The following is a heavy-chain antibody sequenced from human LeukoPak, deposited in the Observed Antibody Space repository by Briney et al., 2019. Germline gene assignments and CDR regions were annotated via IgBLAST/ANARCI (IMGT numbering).Heavy chain of an antibody. V-gene: IGHV3-23*01. CDR1: GFTFSSYA. CDR3: AKDWGLRSHQNVGFGP. CDR2: ISGSGGST. Sequence: GGSLRLSCAASGFTFSSYAMSWVRQAPGKGLEWVSAISGSGGSTYYADSVKGRFTISRDNSKNTLYLQMNSLRAEDTAVYYCAKDWGLRSHQNVGFGPWGQGTLVTVSS. D-gene: IGHD4-17*01. J-gene: IGHJ5*02.